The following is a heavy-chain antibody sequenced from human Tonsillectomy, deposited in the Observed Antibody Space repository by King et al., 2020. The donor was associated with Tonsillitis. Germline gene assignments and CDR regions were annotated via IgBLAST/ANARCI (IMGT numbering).Heavy chain of an antibody. CDR2: ISYAGSDK. CDR1: GFTFRNYG. D-gene: IGHD3-10*01. V-gene: IGHV3-30*03. J-gene: IGHJ5*02. CDR3: ATGPMTMIRGVPSWRDP. Sequence: VQLVQSGGGVVQPGGSLRLSCAASGFTFRNYGMHWVRQAPGKGLDWVAVISYAGSDKYYADSVKGRFTISRDDSKNTLYLQMNSLRAEDTALYYCATGPMTMIRGVPSWRDPWRQGTLVTVSS.